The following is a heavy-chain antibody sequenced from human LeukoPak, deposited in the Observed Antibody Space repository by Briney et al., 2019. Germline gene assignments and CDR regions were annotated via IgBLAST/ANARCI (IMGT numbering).Heavy chain of an antibody. CDR1: GYTFTSYG. V-gene: IGHV1-18*01. D-gene: IGHD6-19*01. CDR2: ISTYNGNT. CDR3: ARDYSSGWPNFDY. J-gene: IGHJ4*02. Sequence: WASVKVSCKASGYTFTSYGISWVRQAPGQGLEWMGWISTYNGNTNYAQKLQGRVTMTTDTSTSTAYMELRSLKSDDTAVYYCARDYSSGWPNFDYWGQGTLVTVSS.